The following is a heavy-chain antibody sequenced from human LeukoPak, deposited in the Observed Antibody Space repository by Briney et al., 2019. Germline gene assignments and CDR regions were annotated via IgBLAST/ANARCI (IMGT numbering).Heavy chain of an antibody. V-gene: IGHV4-59*12. CDR1: GGSISRYY. Sequence: PSGTLSLTCTVSGGSISRYYWTWIRQPPGKGLEWFGYVYDSGTTNYNPSLKSRVTISVDTSKNQFSLKLSSVTAADTAVYYCARDGLRDGYNFDYWGQGTLVTVSS. D-gene: IGHD5-24*01. J-gene: IGHJ4*02. CDR2: VYDSGTT. CDR3: ARDGLRDGYNFDY.